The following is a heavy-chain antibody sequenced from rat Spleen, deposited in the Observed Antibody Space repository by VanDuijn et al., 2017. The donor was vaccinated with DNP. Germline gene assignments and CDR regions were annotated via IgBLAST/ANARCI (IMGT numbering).Heavy chain of an antibody. Sequence: EVQLVESGGGLVQPGRSLKLSCAASGFTFSDYYMAWVRQVPGKGLEWIASITRTGGNTYYPDSVKGRFTISRDNANGTLYLQMDNLRSEDTATYYCARRSNYWNFDFWGPGTMVTVSS. V-gene: IGHV5-25*01. D-gene: IGHD3-7*01. J-gene: IGHJ1*01. CDR2: ITRTGGNT. CDR3: ARRSNYWNFDF. CDR1: GFTFSDYY.